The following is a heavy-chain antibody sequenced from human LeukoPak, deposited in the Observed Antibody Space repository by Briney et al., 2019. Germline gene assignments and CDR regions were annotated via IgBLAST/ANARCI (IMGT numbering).Heavy chain of an antibody. D-gene: IGHD3-10*01. J-gene: IGHJ4*02. CDR2: ISGSGGST. Sequence: GGSLRLSCAASGFTLSSYAKSWFGQAPGKGLSWVSAISGSGGSTYYADSVKGRFAISRDNSKNTLYLQMNSLRAEDTAVYYCAKDPRKGSNYWGQGTLVTVSS. CDR3: AKDPRKGSNY. CDR1: GFTLSSYA. V-gene: IGHV3-23*01.